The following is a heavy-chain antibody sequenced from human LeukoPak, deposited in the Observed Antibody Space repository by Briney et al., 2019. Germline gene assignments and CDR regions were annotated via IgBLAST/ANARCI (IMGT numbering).Heavy chain of an antibody. V-gene: IGHV3-30*18. D-gene: IGHD5-12*01. J-gene: IGHJ4*02. CDR2: ISYDGSNK. Sequence: PGGSLRLSCAASGFTFSSYGMHWVRQAPGKGLEWVAVISYDGSNKYYADSVKGRFTIPRDNSKNTLYLQMNSLRAEDTAVYYCAKGRHSGYVYYFDYWGQGTLVTVSS. CDR1: GFTFSSYG. CDR3: AKGRHSGYVYYFDY.